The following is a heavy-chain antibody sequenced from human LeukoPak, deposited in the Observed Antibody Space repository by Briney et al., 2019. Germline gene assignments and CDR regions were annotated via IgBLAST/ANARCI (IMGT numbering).Heavy chain of an antibody. CDR3: AKHATVTTNHFDY. Sequence: PGGSLRLSCAASGFTFSSYAMSWVRQAPGKGLELVSAISGSGGSTYYADSVKGRFTISRDNSKNTLHLQMNSLRAEDTAVYYCAKHATVTTNHFDYWGQGTLVTVSS. J-gene: IGHJ4*02. CDR1: GFTFSSYA. CDR2: ISGSGGST. V-gene: IGHV3-23*01. D-gene: IGHD4-17*01.